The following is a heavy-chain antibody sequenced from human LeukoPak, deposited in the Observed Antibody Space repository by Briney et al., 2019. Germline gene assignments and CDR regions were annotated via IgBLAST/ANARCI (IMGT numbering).Heavy chain of an antibody. D-gene: IGHD2-2*02. J-gene: IGHJ6*03. CDR1: GGTFSSYA. CDR2: IIPIFGTA. CDR3: ATGIPGAYYYYYMDV. Sequence: ASVKVSCKASGGTFSSYAISWVRQAPGQGLEWMGGIIPIFGTANYAQKFQGRVTITTDESTSTAYMELSSLRSEDTAVYYCATGIPGAYYYYYMDVRGKGTTVTVSS. V-gene: IGHV1-69*05.